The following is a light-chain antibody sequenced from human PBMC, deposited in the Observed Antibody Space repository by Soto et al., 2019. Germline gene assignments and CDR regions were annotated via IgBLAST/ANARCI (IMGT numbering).Light chain of an antibody. CDR3: MQVLKPVT. J-gene: IGKJ5*01. CDR1: QSLLHSNGYNY. V-gene: IGKV2-28*01. CDR2: WGS. Sequence: DIVMTQFPLSLPVTPGEPASISCRSSQSLLHSNGYNYVEWYLQKPGQSPQLLIYWGSNRASGVPDRFSGSGSCTEFTLKIRRVEGEDVGIYYCMQVLKPVTFGQWTRLEIK.